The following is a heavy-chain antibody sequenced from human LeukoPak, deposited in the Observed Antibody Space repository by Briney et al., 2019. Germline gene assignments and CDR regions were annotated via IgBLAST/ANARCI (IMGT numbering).Heavy chain of an antibody. D-gene: IGHD3-3*01. CDR3: ARVSGFWHHDAFDI. CDR1: GGSISSGSYY. V-gene: IGHV4-61*02. J-gene: IGHJ3*02. Sequence: SETLSLTCTVSGGSISSGSYYWSWIRQPAGKGLEWIGRIYTSGSTNYNPSLKSRVTISVDTSKNQFSLKLSSVTAADTAVYYCARVSGFWHHDAFDIWGQGTMVTVSS. CDR2: IYTSGST.